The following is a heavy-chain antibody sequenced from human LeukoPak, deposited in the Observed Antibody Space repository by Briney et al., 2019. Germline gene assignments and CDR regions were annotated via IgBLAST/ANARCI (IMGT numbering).Heavy chain of an antibody. CDR1: GFTFSDYY. CDR2: ISSSSSYT. V-gene: IGHV3-11*06. Sequence: GGSLRLSCAASGFTFSDYYMSWIRQAPGKGLEWVSYISSSSSYTNYADSVKGRFTISRDNAKNSLFLQMNSLRVEDTAVYYCARGSFASAWFSDWGQGTLVTVSS. J-gene: IGHJ4*02. CDR3: ARGSFASAWFSD. D-gene: IGHD6-19*01.